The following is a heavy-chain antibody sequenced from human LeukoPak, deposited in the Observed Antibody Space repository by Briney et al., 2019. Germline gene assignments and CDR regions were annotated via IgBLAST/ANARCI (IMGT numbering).Heavy chain of an antibody. CDR1: TESFSAYY. Sequence: SETLSLTCAVYTESFSAYYWSWIRQPPGKGLEWIGEINHSGSTNYNPSLKSRVTISVDTSKNQFSLKLSSVTAADTAVYYCARRTMYYYGSGYYYYMDVWGKGTTVTVSS. V-gene: IGHV4-34*01. D-gene: IGHD3-10*01. J-gene: IGHJ6*03. CDR3: ARRTMYYYGSGYYYYMDV. CDR2: INHSGST.